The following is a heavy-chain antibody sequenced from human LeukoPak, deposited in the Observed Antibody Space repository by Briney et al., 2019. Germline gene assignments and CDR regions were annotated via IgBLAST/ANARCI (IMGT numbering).Heavy chain of an antibody. Sequence: SETLSLTCSVSGGSISSYYWSWIRQPAGKGLEWIGRMYTNGKSDYSPSLKSRVTMSVDMSKNQVSLKLSSVTAADTAVYYCARHVDTATDYFDYWGQGTLVTVSS. D-gene: IGHD5-18*01. V-gene: IGHV4-4*07. J-gene: IGHJ4*02. CDR1: GGSISSYY. CDR2: MYTNGKS. CDR3: ARHVDTATDYFDY.